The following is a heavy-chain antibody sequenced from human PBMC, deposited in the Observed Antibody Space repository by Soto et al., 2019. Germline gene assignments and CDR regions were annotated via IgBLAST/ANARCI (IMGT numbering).Heavy chain of an antibody. Sequence: ASVKVSCKASGYTFTSYGISWVRQAPGQGLEWMAWIDPYNGNTKYAEKFLGRVTVTTDTSTATAYMEVRSLTSDDTAVFYCARVGVGLAAPRVWPYWGQGTPVTVSS. CDR2: IDPYNGNT. J-gene: IGHJ4*02. CDR3: ARVGVGLAAPRVWPY. D-gene: IGHD6-13*01. CDR1: GYTFTSYG. V-gene: IGHV1-18*01.